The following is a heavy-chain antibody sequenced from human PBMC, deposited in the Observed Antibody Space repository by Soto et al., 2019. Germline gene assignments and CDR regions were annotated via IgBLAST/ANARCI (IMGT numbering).Heavy chain of an antibody. Sequence: GGSLRLSCAASGFTFSDYGIHWVRQAPGKGLEWVAVISLDGSNKYFADSVKGRFTISRDNSQNTLYLQMNGLKTEDTAVYYCTTYDYIWGTYRYRWAYWGQGTQVTVSS. CDR3: TTYDYIWGTYRYRWAY. CDR1: GFTFSDYG. CDR2: ISLDGSNK. J-gene: IGHJ4*02. D-gene: IGHD3-16*02. V-gene: IGHV3-30*03.